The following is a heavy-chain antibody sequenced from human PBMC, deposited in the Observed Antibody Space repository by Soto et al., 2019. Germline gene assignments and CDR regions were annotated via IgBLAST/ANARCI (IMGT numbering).Heavy chain of an antibody. D-gene: IGHD6-13*01. CDR3: ARGQPPLINWFDP. J-gene: IGHJ5*02. CDR1: GYTFTSYA. V-gene: IGHV1-3*01. Sequence: ASVKVSCKTSGYTFTSYATHWLRQAPGQRLEWMGWINAANGETKYSSKFKGRVTISRDTPANTAYMELRSLRSEDTAVYFCARGQPPLINWFDPWG. CDR2: INAANGET.